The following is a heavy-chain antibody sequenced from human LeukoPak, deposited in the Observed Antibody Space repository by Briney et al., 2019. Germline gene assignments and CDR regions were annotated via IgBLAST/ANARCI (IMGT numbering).Heavy chain of an antibody. CDR1: GXTFSTYG. Sequence: GRSLRLSCAASGXTFSTYGMHWVRQAPGKGLEWVAVILFDGNNKYYADSVRGRFTISRDNSKNTLYLQMNSLRDEDTAVYYCAKDAEHSSGWYPGNWGQGTLVTVSS. D-gene: IGHD6-13*01. CDR3: AKDAEHSSGWYPGN. CDR2: ILFDGNNK. J-gene: IGHJ4*02. V-gene: IGHV3-30*18.